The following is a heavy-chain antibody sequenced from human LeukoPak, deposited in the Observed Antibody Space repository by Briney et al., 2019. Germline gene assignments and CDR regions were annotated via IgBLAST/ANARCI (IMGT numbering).Heavy chain of an antibody. J-gene: IGHJ5*02. V-gene: IGHV2-5*02. CDR3: AHRPYRITTNVGWFGP. CDR1: GFSLSTSGVG. CDR2: IYWDDDN. Sequence: ESGPTLVKPTQTLTLTCVFSGFSLSTSGVGVGWIRQPPGKALEWLALIYWDDDNRYNPSLKRRLTVTKDTSKSQVVLTMTDMDPVDTATYYCAHRPYRITTNVGWFGPWGQGTLVTVSS. D-gene: IGHD1/OR15-1a*01.